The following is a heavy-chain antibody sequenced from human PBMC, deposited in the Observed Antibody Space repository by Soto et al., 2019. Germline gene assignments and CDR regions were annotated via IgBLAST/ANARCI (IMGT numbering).Heavy chain of an antibody. Sequence: PGESLKISCKGSGYSFTSYWIGWVRQMPGKGLEWMGIIYPGDSDTRYSPSFQGQVTISADKSISTAYLQWSSLKASDTAMYYCARQGQTRDTAYYYYGMDVWGQGTTVTVSS. V-gene: IGHV5-51*01. CDR3: ARQGQTRDTAYYYYGMDV. CDR1: GYSFTSYW. J-gene: IGHJ6*02. CDR2: IYPGDSDT. D-gene: IGHD5-18*01.